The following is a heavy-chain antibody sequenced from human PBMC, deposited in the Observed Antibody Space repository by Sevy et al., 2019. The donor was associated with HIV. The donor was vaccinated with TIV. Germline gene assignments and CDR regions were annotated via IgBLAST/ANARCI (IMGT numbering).Heavy chain of an antibody. CDR2: ITSSGITI. CDR1: GFTFSDFY. J-gene: IGHJ4*02. D-gene: IGHD5-12*01. CDR3: AAERWGFFDSGTRFLLPFFDS. V-gene: IGHV3-11*01. Sequence: GGSLRLSCAGSGFTFSDFYMSWIRQAPGKGLEWVSYITSSGITIYQADSVKGRFAISRDNAKNSLYLQMNSLRAEDTAVYFCAAERWGFFDSGTRFLLPFFDSWGPGTLVTVSS.